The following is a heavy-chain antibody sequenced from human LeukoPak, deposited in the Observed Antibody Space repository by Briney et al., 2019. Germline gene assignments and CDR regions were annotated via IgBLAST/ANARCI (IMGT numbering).Heavy chain of an antibody. D-gene: IGHD3-3*01. CDR3: TRDRDYDLTDFDY. Sequence: PGGSLRLSCTASGFTFGDYGMSWVRQAPGKGMEWVGFIRSKAYGGTTEYAASVKGRFTISRDDSKSIAYLQMNSLKTEDTAVYYCTRDRDYDLTDFDYWGQGTLVTVSS. V-gene: IGHV3-49*04. CDR2: IRSKAYGGTT. CDR1: GFTFGDYG. J-gene: IGHJ4*02.